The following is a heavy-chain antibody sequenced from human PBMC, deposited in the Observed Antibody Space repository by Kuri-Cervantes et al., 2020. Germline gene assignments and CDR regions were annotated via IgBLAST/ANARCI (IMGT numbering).Heavy chain of an antibody. V-gene: IGHV4-38-2*01. CDR3: AREWDLLISS. CDR1: GYSISSGYY. Sequence: SETLSLTCAVSGYSISSGYYWGWIRQPPGKGLEWIGSIYHSGSTYYNPSLKSRVTISVDTSKNQFSLKLSSVTAADTAVYYCAREWDLLISSWGQGTLVTVSS. CDR2: IYHSGST. D-gene: IGHD1-26*01. J-gene: IGHJ4*02.